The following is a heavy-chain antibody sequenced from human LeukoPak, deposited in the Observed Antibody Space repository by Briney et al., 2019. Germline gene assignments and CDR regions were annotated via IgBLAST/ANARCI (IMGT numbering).Heavy chain of an antibody. V-gene: IGHV4-61*02. CDR1: GDSITSGSYY. CDR3: ARNYYDSSGYYSYYYYYMDV. J-gene: IGHJ6*03. D-gene: IGHD3-22*01. Sequence: SQTLSLTCTVSGDSITSGSYYWSWIRQPAGKGLEWIGRIFISGGTNYNPSLRSRVTMSLDTSKNQFSLKLSSVTAADAAVYYCARNYYDSSGYYSYYYYYMDVWGKGTTVTISS. CDR2: IFISGGT.